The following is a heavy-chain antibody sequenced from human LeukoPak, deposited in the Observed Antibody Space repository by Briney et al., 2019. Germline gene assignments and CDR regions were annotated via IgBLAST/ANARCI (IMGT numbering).Heavy chain of an antibody. Sequence: PGGSLRLSCAASGFTFSSYSMNWVRQAPGKGLEWVSYISSSSSTIYYADSVKGRFTISRDNAENSLYLQMNSLRAEDTAVYYCARDFRDYGGNWDYFDYWGQGTLVTVSS. V-gene: IGHV3-48*01. D-gene: IGHD4-23*01. CDR3: ARDFRDYGGNWDYFDY. J-gene: IGHJ4*02. CDR2: ISSSSSTI. CDR1: GFTFSSYS.